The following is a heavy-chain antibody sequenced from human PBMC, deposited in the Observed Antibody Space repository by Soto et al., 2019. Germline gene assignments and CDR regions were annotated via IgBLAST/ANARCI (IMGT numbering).Heavy chain of an antibody. CDR2: IIPIFGTA. J-gene: IGHJ6*02. Sequence: QVQLVQSGAEVKKPGSSVKVSCKASGGTFSSYAISWVRQAPGQGLEWMGGIIPIFGTANYAQKFQGRVTITADESTSTAYMELSSLRSEDTAVYYCASAEDTAMVTDYYCGMDVWGQGTTVTVSS. CDR1: GGTFSSYA. CDR3: ASAEDTAMVTDYYCGMDV. D-gene: IGHD5-18*01. V-gene: IGHV1-69*01.